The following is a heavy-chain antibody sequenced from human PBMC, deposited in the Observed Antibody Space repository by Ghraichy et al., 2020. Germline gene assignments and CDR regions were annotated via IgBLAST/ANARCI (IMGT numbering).Heavy chain of an antibody. V-gene: IGHV4-39*01. CDR2: IYYSGST. CDR1: GGSINTNNYY. CDR3: ARHHIYGGNTFMEY. D-gene: IGHD4-23*01. J-gene: IGHJ4*02. Sequence: SETLSLTCTVSGGSINTNNYYWGWIRQPPGKGPEYIGSIYYSGSTYYNPSLESRVTISVDTSKNQFSLRLNSVTAADTAVYYCARHHIYGGNTFMEYWGQGTLVTVSS.